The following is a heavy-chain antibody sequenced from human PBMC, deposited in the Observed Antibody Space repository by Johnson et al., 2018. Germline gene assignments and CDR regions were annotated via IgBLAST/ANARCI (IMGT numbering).Heavy chain of an antibody. CDR2: ISWNSGGV. Sequence: VQLVQSGGGVVQPGRSLRLSCAASGFTFDDYVMHWVRQVPGKGLEWVSGISWNSGGVGYADSVKGRFTISRDNAKNSLYLQMNSLRAEDTALYYCAKDLGPMMVPGAFDIWGQGTMVTVSS. CDR3: AKDLGPMMVPGAFDI. V-gene: IGHV3-9*01. D-gene: IGHD2-15*01. CDR1: GFTFDDYV. J-gene: IGHJ3*02.